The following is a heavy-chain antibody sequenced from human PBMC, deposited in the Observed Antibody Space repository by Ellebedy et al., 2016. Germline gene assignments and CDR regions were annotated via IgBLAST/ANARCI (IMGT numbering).Heavy chain of an antibody. J-gene: IGHJ6*03. CDR2: IYYSGST. CDR3: ARESADGYYYYYMDV. CDR1: GGSISSYY. D-gene: IGHD3-3*01. Sequence: SETLSLXXTVSGGSISSYYWSWIRQPPGKGLEWIGYIYYSGSTNYNPSLKSRVTISVDTSKNQFSLKLSSVTAADTAVYYCARESADGYYYYYMDVWGKGTTVTVSS. V-gene: IGHV4-59*12.